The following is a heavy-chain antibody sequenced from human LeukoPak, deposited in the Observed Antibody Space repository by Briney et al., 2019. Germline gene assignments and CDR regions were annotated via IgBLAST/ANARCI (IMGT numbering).Heavy chain of an antibody. D-gene: IGHD6-19*01. Sequence: GGSLRLSCAASGFIFGSHVMNWVRQAPGKGLEWVSSIGYRGDNTYYADSVKGRFTISRDNAKNSLYLQMNSLRAEDTAVYYCAKDAGGWPPRHNDYWGQGTLVTVSS. V-gene: IGHV3-23*01. CDR3: AKDAGGWPPRHNDY. CDR2: IGYRGDNT. J-gene: IGHJ4*02. CDR1: GFIFGSHV.